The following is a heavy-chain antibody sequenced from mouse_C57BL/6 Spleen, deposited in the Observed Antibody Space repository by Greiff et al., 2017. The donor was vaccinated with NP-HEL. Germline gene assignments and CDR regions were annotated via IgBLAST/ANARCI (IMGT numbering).Heavy chain of an antibody. V-gene: IGHV1-55*01. J-gene: IGHJ2*01. CDR3: AREVAAQATLDY. Sequence: QVQLKQPGAELVKPGASVKMSCKASGYTFTSYWITWVKQRPGQGLEWIGDIYPGSGSTNYNEKFKSKATLTVDTSSSTAYMQLSSLTSEDSAVYYCAREVAAQATLDYWGQGTTLTVSS. CDR1: GYTFTSYW. D-gene: IGHD3-2*02. CDR2: IYPGSGST.